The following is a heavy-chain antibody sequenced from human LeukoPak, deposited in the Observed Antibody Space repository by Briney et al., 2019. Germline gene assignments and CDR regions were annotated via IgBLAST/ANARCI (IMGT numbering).Heavy chain of an antibody. CDR3: ARPRAYDSRDLDY. CDR1: QFTFSSYT. CDR2: ISGTSSFI. D-gene: IGHD3-16*01. Sequence: GGSLRLSCSASQFTFSSYTMNWVRQAPGKGLEWVSSISGTSSFIYYADSVKGRFTISRDNAKNLLYLQMNSLRAGDTAVYYCARPRAYDSRDLDYWGQGTLVTVSS. J-gene: IGHJ4*02. V-gene: IGHV3-21*01.